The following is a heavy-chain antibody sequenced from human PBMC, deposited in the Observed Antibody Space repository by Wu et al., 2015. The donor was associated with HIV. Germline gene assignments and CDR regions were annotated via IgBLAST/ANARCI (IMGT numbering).Heavy chain of an antibody. D-gene: IGHD4-17*01. J-gene: IGHJ6*01. CDR2: IIPIVGTA. Sequence: QVQLVQSGAEVKKPGSSVKVSCKASGGTFSSSAISWVRQAPGQGLEWMGRIIPIVGTANYAQKFQGRVTITADESTKTAYTELSSLRSEDTAIYYCARSAFYGDQDYHYSDVMDVWGQGTTVIVSS. CDR1: GGTFSSSA. CDR3: ARSAFYGDQDYHYSDVMDV. V-gene: IGHV1-69*11.